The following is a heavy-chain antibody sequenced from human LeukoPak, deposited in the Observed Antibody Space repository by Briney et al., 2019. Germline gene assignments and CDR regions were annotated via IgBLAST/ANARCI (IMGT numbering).Heavy chain of an antibody. CDR1: GYTFTGYY. CDR2: INPNSGGT. D-gene: IGHD6-19*01. CDR3: ARGQSGIAVAGDY. V-gene: IGHV1-2*02. Sequence: ASVKVSCKASGYTFTGYYMHWVRQAPGQVLESMGWINPNSGGTNYAQKFQGRVTMTRDTSVSTAYMELSRLRSDDTAVYYCARGQSGIAVAGDYWGQGTLVTVSS. J-gene: IGHJ4*02.